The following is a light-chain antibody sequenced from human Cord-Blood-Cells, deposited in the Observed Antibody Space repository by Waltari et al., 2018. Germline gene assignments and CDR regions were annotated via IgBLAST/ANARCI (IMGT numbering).Light chain of an antibody. CDR1: NSYRGGYTY. J-gene: IGLJ3*02. Sequence: QSVLTHPASVCWCPGQSITLPCTGTNSYRGGYTYVCWYQQHPGKAPKLMIYDVSNRPSGVSNRFSGSKSGNTASLTISGLQAEDEADYYCSSYTSSSTLVFGGGTKLTVL. V-gene: IGLV2-14*01. CDR2: DVS. CDR3: SSYTSSSTLV.